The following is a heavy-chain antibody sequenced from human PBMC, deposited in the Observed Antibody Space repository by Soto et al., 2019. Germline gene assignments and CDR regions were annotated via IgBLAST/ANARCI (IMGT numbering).Heavy chain of an antibody. V-gene: IGHV1-18*04. D-gene: IGHD6-13*01. CDR2: ISPNNGNT. CDR1: GYIFTTSS. Sequence: QVQLVQSGTEVKKPGASVKVSCKASGYIFTTSSIAWVRQAPGQGLEWVGWISPNNGNTNYAQNVQGRVTMTTDTSTTTAYMELRSLTSDDTAVYYCAREDFGVHSSWFDPWGQGTLVTVSS. J-gene: IGHJ5*02. CDR3: AREDFGVHSSWFDP.